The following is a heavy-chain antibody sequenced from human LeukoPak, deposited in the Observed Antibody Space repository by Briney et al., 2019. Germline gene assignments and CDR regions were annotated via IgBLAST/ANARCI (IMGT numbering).Heavy chain of an antibody. V-gene: IGHV1-18*01. CDR1: GYTFTNYG. CDR3: ARVHAAAGEGGDY. CDR2: ISAYNGNT. J-gene: IGHJ4*02. D-gene: IGHD6-13*01. Sequence: ASVKVSCKASGYTFTNYGISWVRQAPGQGLEWMGWISAYNGNTNYAQKLQGRVTMTTDTSTSTAYMELRTLRSDDTVVYYCARVHAAAGEGGDYWGQGTLVTVSS.